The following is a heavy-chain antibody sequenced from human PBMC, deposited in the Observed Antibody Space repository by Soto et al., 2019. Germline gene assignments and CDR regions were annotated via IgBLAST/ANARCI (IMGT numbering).Heavy chain of an antibody. J-gene: IGHJ3*02. Sequence: QVQLQESGPGLVKPSETLSLICTVSGGSIRNYFWTWIRQPAGKGLEWIGRIYSSGNTVYNASLKSRVTMSIDMSKNQFSLKLSSMTAADTAVYYCVRDVESPGIIGSWGAFDIWGQGTVVTVSS. V-gene: IGHV4-4*07. CDR2: IYSSGNT. D-gene: IGHD1-20*01. CDR1: GGSIRNYF. CDR3: VRDVESPGIIGSWGAFDI.